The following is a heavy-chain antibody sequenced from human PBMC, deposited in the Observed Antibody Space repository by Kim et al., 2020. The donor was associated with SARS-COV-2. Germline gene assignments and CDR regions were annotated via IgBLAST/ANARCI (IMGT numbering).Heavy chain of an antibody. CDR2: SDWDNDK. CDR3: VRTPAVTTSYYFDS. Sequence: SGPTLVKPTQTLTLTCTFSGFSLTTRGICVSWIRQPPGKALEWLARSDWDNDKYYSTSLKSRLSISKDTSKNQVVLTMTNLDPVDTATYYCVRTPAVTTSYYFDSWGQGTPVTVSS. D-gene: IGHD4-4*01. CDR1: GFSLTTRGIC. J-gene: IGHJ4*02. V-gene: IGHV2-70*11.